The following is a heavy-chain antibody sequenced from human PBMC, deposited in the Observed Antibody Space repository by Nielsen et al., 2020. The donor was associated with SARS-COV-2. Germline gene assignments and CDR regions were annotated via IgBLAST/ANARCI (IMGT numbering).Heavy chain of an antibody. V-gene: IGHV1-69*06. D-gene: IGHD2-15*01. CDR1: GDTFSKFS. J-gene: IGHJ4*02. CDR2: IIPLSETT. Sequence: SVKVSCKTSGDTFSKFSISWVRQAPEQGLEWMGGIIPLSETTHYAENFQGRVTITADTSTGTVFLDLDNLRSEDTAVYYCATEGIWGQGTLATVSS. CDR3: ATEGI.